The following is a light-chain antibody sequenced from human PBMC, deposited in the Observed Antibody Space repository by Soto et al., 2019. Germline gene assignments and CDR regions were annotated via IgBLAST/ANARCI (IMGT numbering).Light chain of an antibody. V-gene: IGLV1-44*01. CDR3: AAWDDSLNGV. Sequence: QLVLTQPPSASGTPGQRVTISCSGSSSNIGSNTVNWYQQLPGTAPKLLIYSNNQRPSGVRDRFSGSKSGTSASLAISGLQSEDEADYYCAAWDDSLNGVFGGGTKVTVL. J-gene: IGLJ3*02. CDR1: SSNIGSNT. CDR2: SNN.